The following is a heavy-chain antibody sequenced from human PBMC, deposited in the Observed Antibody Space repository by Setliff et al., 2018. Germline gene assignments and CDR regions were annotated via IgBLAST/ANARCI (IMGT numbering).Heavy chain of an antibody. J-gene: IGHJ4*02. Sequence: GESLKISCAASGFTFSTYAMSWVRQAPGKGLEWVSVISGSGTTTYYADSVKGRFTISRDNAKNSLFLQMNSLRAQDTAVYYCARSQYSSRWYVIGAFDYWGQGALVTVSS. D-gene: IGHD6-13*01. CDR2: ISGSGTTT. V-gene: IGHV3-23*01. CDR1: GFTFSTYA. CDR3: ARSQYSSRWYVIGAFDY.